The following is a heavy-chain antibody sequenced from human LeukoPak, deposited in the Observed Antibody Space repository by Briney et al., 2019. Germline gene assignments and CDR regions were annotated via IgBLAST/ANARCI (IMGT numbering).Heavy chain of an antibody. Sequence: GGSLRHSCAASGFTFSNAWMSWVRQAPGKGLEWVGRIKSKTDGGTTDYAAPVKGRFTISRDDSKNTLYLQMNSLKTEDTAVYYCTTDGQRYRRFDYWGQGTLVTVSS. V-gene: IGHV3-15*01. CDR1: GFTFSNAW. D-gene: IGHD3-9*01. CDR2: IKSKTDGGTT. CDR3: TTDGQRYRRFDY. J-gene: IGHJ4*02.